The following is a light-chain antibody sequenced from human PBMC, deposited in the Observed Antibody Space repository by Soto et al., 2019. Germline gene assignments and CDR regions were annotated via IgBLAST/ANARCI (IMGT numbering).Light chain of an antibody. J-gene: IGLJ3*02. Sequence: QSALTQPASVSGSPGQSITISCTGTNSDVGYNNFVSWYQQHPGKAPKLLISDVRNRPSGVSDRFSGSKSGNTASLTISGLQTEDEADYYCSSYASPGTVVFGAGTKLTVL. CDR2: DVR. CDR1: NSDVGYNNF. CDR3: SSYASPGTVV. V-gene: IGLV2-14*03.